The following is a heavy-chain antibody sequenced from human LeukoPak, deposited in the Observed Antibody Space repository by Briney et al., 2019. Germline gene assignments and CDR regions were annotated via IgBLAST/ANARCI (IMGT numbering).Heavy chain of an antibody. Sequence: GGSLRLSCAASGFTFSSYAMSWVRQAPGKGLEWVSAISGSGGSTYYADSVKGRFTISRDNSKNTLYLQMNSLRAEDTAVYYCAKLSSYYGSGSTLDYWGQGTLVTVSS. D-gene: IGHD3-10*01. CDR2: ISGSGGST. V-gene: IGHV3-23*01. CDR1: GFTFSSYA. J-gene: IGHJ4*02. CDR3: AKLSSYYGSGSTLDY.